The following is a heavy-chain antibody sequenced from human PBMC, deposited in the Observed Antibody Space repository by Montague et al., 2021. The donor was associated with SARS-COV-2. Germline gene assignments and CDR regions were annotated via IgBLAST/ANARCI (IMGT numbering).Heavy chain of an antibody. Sequence: SETLSLTCAVYGESYNPCGQSFNNYHWGWIRQSQGKGLEWIGDIKRGDTKYNPSLGSRVTISADTATKQFSLMLTSVTAADTAVYYCARRPAPLLRLDWSQGDLDYYGLDVWGQGTAVIVS. CDR2: IKRGDT. CDR3: ARRPAPLLRLDWSQGDLDYYGLDV. CDR1: GESYNPCGQSFNNYH. V-gene: IGHV4-34*12. J-gene: IGHJ6*02. D-gene: IGHD3/OR15-3a*01.